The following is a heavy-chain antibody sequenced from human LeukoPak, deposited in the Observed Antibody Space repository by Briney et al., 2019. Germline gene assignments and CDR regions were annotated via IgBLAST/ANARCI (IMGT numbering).Heavy chain of an antibody. V-gene: IGHV4-61*01. CDR3: ARDGMRYRTGGVCYTDDAFDI. J-gene: IGHJ3*02. CDR1: GGSVSSGSYY. D-gene: IGHD2-8*02. Sequence: SETLSLTCTVSGGSVSSGSYYWSWIRQPPGKGLEWIGYIYYSGSTNYNPSLKSRVTISVDTSKNQFSLKLSSVTAADTAVYYCARDGMRYRTGGVCYTDDAFDIWGQGTMVTVSS. CDR2: IYYSGST.